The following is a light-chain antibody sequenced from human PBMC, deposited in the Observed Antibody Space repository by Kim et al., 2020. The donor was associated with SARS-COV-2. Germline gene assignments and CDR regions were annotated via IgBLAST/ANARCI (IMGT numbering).Light chain of an antibody. CDR2: DVT. CDR1: SSDGGGYNY. J-gene: IGLJ1*01. Sequence: PGQSITISCTGTSSDGGGYNYVAWYQQYPGKAPKLMLYDVTKRPSGVSNRFSGSKSGNTASLTISGLQAEDVADYYCSSYRSSGYVFGTGTKVTVL. V-gene: IGLV2-14*03. CDR3: SSYRSSGYV.